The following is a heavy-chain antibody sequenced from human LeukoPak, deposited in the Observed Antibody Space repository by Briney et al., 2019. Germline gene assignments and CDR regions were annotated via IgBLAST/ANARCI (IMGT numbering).Heavy chain of an antibody. Sequence: GGSLRLSCAASGFSFSNFAMNWVRQAPGKGLEWVSAIGVGAGRTYYADSVKGRFTISRDNSKNTLYLQMNSLRAEDTAVYYCAKDRDWDSPRWWFDPWGQGTLVTVSS. D-gene: IGHD1-7*01. CDR3: AKDRDWDSPRWWFDP. V-gene: IGHV3-23*01. CDR2: IGVGAGRT. J-gene: IGHJ5*02. CDR1: GFSFSNFA.